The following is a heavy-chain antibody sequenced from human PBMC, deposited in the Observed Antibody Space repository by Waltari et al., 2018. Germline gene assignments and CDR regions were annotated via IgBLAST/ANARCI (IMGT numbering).Heavy chain of an antibody. J-gene: IGHJ3*02. CDR3: ASLSMVQGVSDAFDI. D-gene: IGHD3-10*01. Sequence: QVQLQESGPGLVKPSETLSLTCAVSGYSISSGYYWGWIRQPPGKGLEWIGSIYHSGSTYNNPSLKSRVTISVDTSKNQFSLKLSSVTAADTAVYYCASLSMVQGVSDAFDIWGQGTMVTVSS. CDR2: IYHSGST. V-gene: IGHV4-38-2*01. CDR1: GYSISSGYY.